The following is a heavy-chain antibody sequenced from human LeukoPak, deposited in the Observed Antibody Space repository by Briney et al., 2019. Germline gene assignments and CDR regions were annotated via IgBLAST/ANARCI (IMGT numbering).Heavy chain of an antibody. CDR3: AKDKYYYDSSGYYYDY. CDR2: IRYDGSNK. CDR1: GFTFSSYD. Sequence: GGSLRLSCAASGFTFSSYDMHWVRQAPGKGLEWVAFIRYDGSNKYYADSVKGRFTISRDNSKNTLYLQMNSLRAEDTAVYYCAKDKYYYDSSGYYYDYWGQGTLVTVSS. V-gene: IGHV3-30*02. D-gene: IGHD3-22*01. J-gene: IGHJ4*02.